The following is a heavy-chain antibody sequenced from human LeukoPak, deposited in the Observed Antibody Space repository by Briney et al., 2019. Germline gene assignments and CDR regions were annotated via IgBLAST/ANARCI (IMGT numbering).Heavy chain of an antibody. CDR3: ARHIQIAFRVFRLGWIDP. CDR1: GDSVSSDKW. D-gene: IGHD3-3*02. Sequence: SETLSLTCAVSGDSVSSDKWWGWVRQSPGKGLEWIGEIFPTGSTFYNPSLRSRVTISVDTSKNQFSLKLSSVTAADTAVYYCARHIQIAFRVFRLGWIDPWGQGTLVTVSS. J-gene: IGHJ5*02. CDR2: IFPTGST. V-gene: IGHV4-4*02.